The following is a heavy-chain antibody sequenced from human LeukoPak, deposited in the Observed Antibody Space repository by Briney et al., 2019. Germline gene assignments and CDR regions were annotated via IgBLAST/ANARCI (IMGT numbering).Heavy chain of an antibody. V-gene: IGHV3-48*01. J-gene: IGHJ4*02. CDR1: GFTFSSYA. Sequence: GGSLRLSCAASGFTFSSYAMSWVRQAPGKGLEWVSYISSGSSTIYFADSVKGRFTISRDNAKNSLFLQMNSLRAEDTAVYYCARALRAYYFDDWGQGTLVTVSS. CDR3: ARALRAYYFDD. CDR2: ISSGSSTI.